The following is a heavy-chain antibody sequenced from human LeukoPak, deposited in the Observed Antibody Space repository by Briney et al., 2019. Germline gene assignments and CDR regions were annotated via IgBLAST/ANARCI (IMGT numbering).Heavy chain of an antibody. CDR1: GDSVSSNSVT. CDR3: ARRLTQYDCFDP. J-gene: IGHJ5*02. D-gene: IGHD2-2*01. Sequence: LQTLSLTCAISGDSVSSNSVTWNWIRQSPSRGLEWLGRTYYRSTWYNDYAVSVRGRITVNPDTSKNQFSLHLNSVTPEDTAVYYCARRLTQYDCFDPWGQGILVTVSS. CDR2: TYYRSTWYN. V-gene: IGHV6-1*01.